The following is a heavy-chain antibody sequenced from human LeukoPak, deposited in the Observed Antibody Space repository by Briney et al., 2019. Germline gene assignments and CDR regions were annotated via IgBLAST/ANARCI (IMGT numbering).Heavy chain of an antibody. D-gene: IGHD3-22*01. CDR1: GFTFSSCA. Sequence: PGRSLRLSCAASGFTFSSCAMHWVRQAPGKGLEWVAVISYDGSNKYYADSVKGRFTISRDNSKNTLYLQMNSLRAEDTAVYYCARDMIAVAKPKNWFDPWGQGTLVTVSS. CDR2: ISYDGSNK. J-gene: IGHJ5*02. V-gene: IGHV3-30-3*01. CDR3: ARDMIAVAKPKNWFDP.